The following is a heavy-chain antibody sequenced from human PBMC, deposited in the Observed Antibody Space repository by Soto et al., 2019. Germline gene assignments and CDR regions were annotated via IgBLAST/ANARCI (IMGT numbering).Heavy chain of an antibody. D-gene: IGHD1-26*01. V-gene: IGHV3-30*18. J-gene: IGHJ4*02. CDR3: AKDQKITALSGFDS. CDR1: GFTFRSYG. Sequence: QVQLVESGGGVVQPGRSLRLSCEASGFTFRSYGMHWVRQAPGKGLEWVAVVSYDGSNKLYAASVKDRFIISRDNSKNTLYLQMNSLRAEDTALYYCAKDQKITALSGFDSWGQGTLVTVSS. CDR2: VSYDGSNK.